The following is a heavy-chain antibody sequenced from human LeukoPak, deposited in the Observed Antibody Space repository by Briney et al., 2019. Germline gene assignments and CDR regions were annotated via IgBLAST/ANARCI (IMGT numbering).Heavy chain of an antibody. CDR1: GFTFRKAW. CDR3: AHVGPMTGLNLRS. CDR2: IKRKGGGEIT. V-gene: IGHV3-15*01. J-gene: IGHJ5*02. Sequence: PGGTLRLSCADSGFTFRKAWMSGGRQAPGKGVEGGGRIKRKGGGEITDEAAGEKGKFTRAREEEKNTVYVQMDSLESEDTAVYYCAHVGPMTGLNLRSWGQGTLVTVSS. D-gene: IGHD3-9*01.